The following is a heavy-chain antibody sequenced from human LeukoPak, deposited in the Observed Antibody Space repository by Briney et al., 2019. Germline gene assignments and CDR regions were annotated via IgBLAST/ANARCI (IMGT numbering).Heavy chain of an antibody. CDR1: GFTFRRYA. D-gene: IGHD2-15*01. V-gene: IGHV3-30*01. Sequence: GGSLRLSCAASGFTFRRYAMHWVRQAPGKELEWVAALSFDETYKFYADSVKGRFIISRDNSNNTLSLEMNSLRTEDTAVYFCARGKGGPFKYWGQGTLVTVSS. CDR2: LSFDETYK. J-gene: IGHJ4*02. CDR3: ARGKGGPFKY.